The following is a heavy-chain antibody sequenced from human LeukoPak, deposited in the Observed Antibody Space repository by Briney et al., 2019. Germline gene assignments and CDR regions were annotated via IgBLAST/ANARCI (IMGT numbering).Heavy chain of an antibody. D-gene: IGHD2-2*01. J-gene: IGHJ4*02. Sequence: GGSLRLSCAASGFTFSDYYMSWIRQAPGKGLEWVSYISSSGSTIYYADSVKGRFTISRDNSKNTLYLQMNSLRAEDTAEYYCAKDRGCSSTSCARYFDYWGQGTLVTVSS. CDR2: ISSSGSTI. CDR3: AKDRGCSSTSCARYFDY. V-gene: IGHV3-11*01. CDR1: GFTFSDYY.